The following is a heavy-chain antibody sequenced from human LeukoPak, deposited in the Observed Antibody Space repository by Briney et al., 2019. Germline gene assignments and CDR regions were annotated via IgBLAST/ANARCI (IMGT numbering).Heavy chain of an antibody. CDR2: INHCGST. D-gene: IGHD6-6*01. CDR1: GGSYIGYY. Sequence: PSETLSLTCAVYGGSYIGYYWSWIRQPPGKGLEWIGEINHCGSTNYNPSLKSRVTISVDTSKNQFSLKLSSVTAADTAVYYCARGRIAARPDWVDNYYYYMDVWGKGTTVTVSS. V-gene: IGHV4-34*01. CDR3: ARGRIAARPDWVDNYYYYMDV. J-gene: IGHJ6*03.